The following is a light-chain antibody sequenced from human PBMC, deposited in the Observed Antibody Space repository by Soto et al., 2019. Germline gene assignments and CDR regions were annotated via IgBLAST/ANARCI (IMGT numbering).Light chain of an antibody. Sequence: QSVLTQPPSASGTPGQRVTISCSGSSSNIGSNYVYWYQQLPGTAPKLLIYGNSNRPSRVPDRFSGSRSGTSASLAITGLQADDEADYYCQSYDSSLSGYVFGTGTKVTVL. CDR2: GNS. J-gene: IGLJ1*01. CDR1: SSNIGSNY. V-gene: IGLV1-40*01. CDR3: QSYDSSLSGYV.